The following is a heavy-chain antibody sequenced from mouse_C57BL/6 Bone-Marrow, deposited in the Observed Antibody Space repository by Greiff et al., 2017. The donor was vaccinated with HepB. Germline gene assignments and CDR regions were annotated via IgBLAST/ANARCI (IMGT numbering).Heavy chain of an antibody. J-gene: IGHJ2*01. CDR3: ARWYY. CDR2: IHPNSGST. V-gene: IGHV1-64*01. CDR1: GYTFTSYW. Sequence: QVQLQQSGAELARPGASVKLSCKASGYTFTSYWMHWVKQRPGKGLEWIGMIHPNSGSTNYNEKFKGKATLTVDKSASTAYMQLSRLTSEDSAVYYCARWYYWGQGTTLTVSS.